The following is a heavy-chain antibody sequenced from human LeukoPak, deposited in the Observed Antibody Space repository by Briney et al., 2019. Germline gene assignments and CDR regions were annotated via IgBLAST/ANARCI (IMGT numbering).Heavy chain of an antibody. CDR3: ARGRGVYGSGSYGEYYYYYYMDV. J-gene: IGHJ6*03. V-gene: IGHV4-39*07. Sequence: SETLSLTCTVSGGSISSSSYYWGWIRQPPGKGLEWIGSIYYSGSTFYNPSLKSRVSISVDTSKNQFSLKLGSVTAADTAVYYCARGRGVYGSGSYGEYYYYYYMDVWGKGTTVTIS. CDR2: IYYSGST. D-gene: IGHD3-10*01. CDR1: GGSISSSSYY.